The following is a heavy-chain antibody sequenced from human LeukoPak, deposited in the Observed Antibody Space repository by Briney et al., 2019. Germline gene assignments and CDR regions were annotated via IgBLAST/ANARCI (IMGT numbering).Heavy chain of an antibody. Sequence: SETLSLTRTVSGGSISSSSYYWGWIRHPPGKGLEWIGSIYYSGSTYYNPSLKSRVTISVDTCKNQFSLKLSSGTAADTAVYYCARHFYDSSGYYVVAQFDYWGQGTLVTVSS. V-gene: IGHV4-39*01. CDR3: ARHFYDSSGYYVVAQFDY. D-gene: IGHD3-22*01. J-gene: IGHJ4*02. CDR1: GGSISSSSYY. CDR2: IYYSGST.